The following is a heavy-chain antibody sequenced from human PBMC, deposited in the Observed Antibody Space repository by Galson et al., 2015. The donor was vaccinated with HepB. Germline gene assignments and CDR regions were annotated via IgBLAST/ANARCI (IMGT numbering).Heavy chain of an antibody. J-gene: IGHJ5*02. CDR3: AKDVAARPRNWFDP. Sequence: SLRLSCAASGFTFSTYAMNWVRQAPGKGLEWVSGISSSGSNIYYADSVKGRFTISRDNSQTTLYLQMDSLKAEDTAVYYCAKDVAARPRNWFDPWGQGTVVTVSS. D-gene: IGHD6-6*01. CDR1: GFTFSTYA. CDR2: ISSSGSNI. V-gene: IGHV3-23*01.